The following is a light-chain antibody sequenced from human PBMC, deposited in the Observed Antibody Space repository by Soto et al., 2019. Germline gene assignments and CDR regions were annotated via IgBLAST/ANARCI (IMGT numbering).Light chain of an antibody. CDR2: FNS. J-gene: IGLJ2*01. Sequence: LTQPPSASGTPGQRVTISCSGSSSDIGSNHVYWYQHLPGTAPKLLIFFNSQRPSGVPDRFSGSKSGTSASLAISGLRSEDEADYYCAAWDGSLRGLVLGGGTKVTVL. CDR3: AAWDGSLRGLV. CDR1: SSDIGSNH. V-gene: IGLV1-47*02.